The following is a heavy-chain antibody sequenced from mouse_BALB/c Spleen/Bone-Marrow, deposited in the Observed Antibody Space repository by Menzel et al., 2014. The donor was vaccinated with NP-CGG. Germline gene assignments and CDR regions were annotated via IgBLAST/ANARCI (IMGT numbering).Heavy chain of an antibody. J-gene: IGHJ4*01. Sequence: EVKLVESGGGLVKPGGSLKLSCAASGFTFSSYAMSWVRQTPEKRLEWVASLSSGGSTYYPDSVMGRFTISRDNARNILYLQMSSLRSEDTAMYYCAREGGTTAHYYAMDYWGQGTSVTVSS. CDR1: GFTFSSYA. D-gene: IGHD1-2*01. V-gene: IGHV5-6-5*01. CDR2: LSSGGST. CDR3: AREGGTTAHYYAMDY.